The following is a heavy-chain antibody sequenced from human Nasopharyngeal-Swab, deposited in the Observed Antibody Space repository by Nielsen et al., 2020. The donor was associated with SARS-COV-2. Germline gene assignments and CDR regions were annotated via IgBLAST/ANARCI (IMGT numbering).Heavy chain of an antibody. V-gene: IGHV1-46*01. CDR3: ARVGVGYSGYDSVDY. D-gene: IGHD5-12*01. J-gene: IGHJ4*02. Sequence: WVRQAPGQGLEWMGIINPSGGSTSYAQKFQSRVTMTRDTSTSTVYLELSSLRSDDTAVYYCARVGVGYSGYDSVDYWGQGTLVTVSS. CDR2: INPSGGST.